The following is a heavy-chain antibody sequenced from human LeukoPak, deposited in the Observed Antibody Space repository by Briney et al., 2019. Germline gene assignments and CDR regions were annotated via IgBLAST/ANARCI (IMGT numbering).Heavy chain of an antibody. V-gene: IGHV4-39*01. J-gene: IGHJ4*02. CDR3: ASYDFWSGYHGPDC. CDR1: GGSISSSSYY. CDR2: IYYSGST. D-gene: IGHD3-3*01. Sequence: SETLSLTCTVSGGSISSSSYYWGWIRQPPGKGLEWIGSIYYSGSTYYDPSLKSRVTISVDTSKNQFSLKLSSVTAADTAVYYCASYDFWSGYHGPDCWGQGTLVTVSS.